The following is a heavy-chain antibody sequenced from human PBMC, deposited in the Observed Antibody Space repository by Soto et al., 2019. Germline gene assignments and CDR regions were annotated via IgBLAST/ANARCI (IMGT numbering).Heavy chain of an antibody. D-gene: IGHD5-18*01. CDR3: ASTPWIQLWEDYYGMDV. V-gene: IGHV4-39*01. Sequence: PSETLSLTCTVSGGSISSSSYYWGWIRQPPGKGLEWIGSIYYSGSTYYNPSLKSRVTISVDTSKNQFSLKLSSVTAADTAVYYCASTPWIQLWEDYYGMDVWGQGTTVTVSS. J-gene: IGHJ6*02. CDR1: GGSISSSSYY. CDR2: IYYSGST.